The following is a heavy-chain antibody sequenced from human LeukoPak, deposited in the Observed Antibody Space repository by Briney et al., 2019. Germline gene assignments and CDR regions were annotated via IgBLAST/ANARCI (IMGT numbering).Heavy chain of an antibody. CDR3: ARDPGIQLRFQPTFYYMDV. CDR2: INPNRGGT. CDR1: GYTFTGYY. J-gene: IGHJ6*03. V-gene: IGHV1-2*02. D-gene: IGHD5-18*01. Sequence: ASVKVTCKASGYTFTGYYMHWVRQPPGQGLEWMGWINPNRGGTRYAQKLEGRVTMTRDMSRTTVYMELSSLRSEDTAVYYCARDPGIQLRFQPTFYYMDVWGKGTTVTVSS.